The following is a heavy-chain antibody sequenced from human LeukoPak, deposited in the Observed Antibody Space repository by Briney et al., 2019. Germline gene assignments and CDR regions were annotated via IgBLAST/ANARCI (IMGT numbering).Heavy chain of an antibody. CDR3: ARDASDFEDSYGYGPFDY. D-gene: IGHD5-18*01. J-gene: IGHJ4*02. CDR1: GFTFSSYS. Sequence: GGSLRLSCAASGFTFSSYSMNWVRQAPGKGLEWVSYISSSSSTIYYADSVKGRFTISRDNAKNSLYLQMNSLRAEDTAVYYCARDASDFEDSYGYGPFDYWGQGTLVTVSS. V-gene: IGHV3-48*01. CDR2: ISSSSSTI.